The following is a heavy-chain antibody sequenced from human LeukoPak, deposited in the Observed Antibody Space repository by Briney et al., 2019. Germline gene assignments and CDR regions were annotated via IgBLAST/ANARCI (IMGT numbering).Heavy chain of an antibody. D-gene: IGHD2-8*01. CDR2: ISSSGSTI. J-gene: IGHJ4*02. CDR3: ARGKNGLDY. CDR1: GFTFTSFG. V-gene: IGHV3-48*04. Sequence: GGSLRLSCAASGFTFTSFGMHWVRQAPGKGLEWVSYISSSGSTIYYADSVKGRFTISRDNAKNSLYLQMNSLRAEDTAVCYCARGKNGLDYWGQGTLVTVSS.